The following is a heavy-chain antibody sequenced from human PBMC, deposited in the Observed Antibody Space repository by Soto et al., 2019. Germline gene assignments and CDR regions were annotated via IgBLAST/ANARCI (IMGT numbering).Heavy chain of an antibody. D-gene: IGHD3-22*01. CDR3: ATESSGSSPLHFDF. V-gene: IGHV4-30-4*01. CDR1: GGSVSSGYHY. Sequence: QVLLEELGPGLVKPSQTLSLTCTVSGGSVSSGYHYWSWIRQPPGKGLEWIGYVYYSGSTYYNPSRGSRVTISIDTYKNQFSLKLNPVTASDAAVYFCATESSGSSPLHFDFWGQGALVSVSS. J-gene: IGHJ4*02. CDR2: VYYSGST.